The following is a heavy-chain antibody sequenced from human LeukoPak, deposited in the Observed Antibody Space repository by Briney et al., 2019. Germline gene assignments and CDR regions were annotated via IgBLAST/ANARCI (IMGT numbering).Heavy chain of an antibody. Sequence: GGSLRLPCAASGFTFSSYAMHWVRQAPGKGLEWVAVISYDGSNKYYADSVKGRFTISRDNSKNTLYLQMNSLRAEDTAVYYCARDRCSSTSCYTLYYWGQGTLVTVSS. V-gene: IGHV3-30-3*01. CDR2: ISYDGSNK. CDR1: GFTFSSYA. CDR3: ARDRCSSTSCYTLYY. D-gene: IGHD2-2*02. J-gene: IGHJ4*02.